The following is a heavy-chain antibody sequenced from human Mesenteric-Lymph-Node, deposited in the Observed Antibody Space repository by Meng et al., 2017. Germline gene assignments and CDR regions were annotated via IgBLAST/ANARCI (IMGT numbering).Heavy chain of an antibody. J-gene: IGHJ4*02. CDR3: ARDGYNNIPFDH. CDR2: ISSSGSTI. V-gene: IGHV3-48*01. Sequence: GGSLRLSCAASGFTFSSYSMNWVRQAPGKGLEWVSYISSSGSTIYYADSVKGRFTISRDNSKNTLYLQMNSLRAEDTAVYYCARDGYNNIPFDHWGQGIVVTVSS. CDR1: GFTFSSYS. D-gene: IGHD3-9*01.